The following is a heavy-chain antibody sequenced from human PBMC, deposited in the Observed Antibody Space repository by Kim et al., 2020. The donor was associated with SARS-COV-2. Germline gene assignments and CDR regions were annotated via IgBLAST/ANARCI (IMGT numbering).Heavy chain of an antibody. CDR1: GFSFTTHA. Sequence: ASVNVSCKTSGFSFTTHAMHWVRRAPGQGLEWMGWINAGYGNTRYSQNFQGRVTITRDTSASTVYMELSSLRSEDTAVYYCARDVPYSEWFYGMDVWGQGTTVTVSS. V-gene: IGHV1-3*01. CDR2: INAGYGNT. D-gene: IGHD3-3*01. CDR3: ARDVPYSEWFYGMDV. J-gene: IGHJ6*02.